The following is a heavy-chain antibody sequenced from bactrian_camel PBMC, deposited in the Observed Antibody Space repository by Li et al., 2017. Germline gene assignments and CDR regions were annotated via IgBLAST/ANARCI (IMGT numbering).Heavy chain of an antibody. CDR2: VNSIGAGT. D-gene: IGHD2*01. V-gene: IGHV3S42*01. CDR1: GYNFDSCA. Sequence: VQLVESGGGLVQPGGSLTLSCVASGYNFDSCAVGWYRQAPGKELEWVSGVNSIGAGTAYADSVKGRFTISRDNAKNVLYLQLNSLKTEDTAMYYCAKDWAYYGIGYPPDYWGQGTQVTVS. J-gene: IGHJ4*01. CDR3: AKDWAYYGIGYPPDY.